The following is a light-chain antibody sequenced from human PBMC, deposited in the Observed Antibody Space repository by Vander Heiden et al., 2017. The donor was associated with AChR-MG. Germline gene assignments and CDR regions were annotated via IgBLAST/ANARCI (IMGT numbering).Light chain of an antibody. J-gene: IGLJ2*01. CDR2: RNN. CDR3: AAWDDSRSVVV. Sequence: QSVLTQPPSASGTPGPGVTISCAGSSADIGSKYVYWCQHLPGTAPKLLIYRNNQRPSGGPDRFSGSKSGTTASLAISGRRSEDEADYYCAAWDDSRSVVVFGGGTKLTVL. V-gene: IGLV1-47*01. CDR1: SADIGSKY.